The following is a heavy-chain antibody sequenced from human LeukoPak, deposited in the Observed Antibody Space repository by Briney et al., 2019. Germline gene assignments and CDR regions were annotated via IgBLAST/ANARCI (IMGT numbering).Heavy chain of an antibody. V-gene: IGHV3-30-3*01. CDR3: AKASKTYPYCFDY. CDR2: ISYDGSNK. J-gene: IGHJ4*02. Sequence: GGSLRLSCAASGFTFSSYAMHWVRQAPGKGLEWVAVISYDGSNKYYADSVKGRFTISRDNSKNTLYLQMNSLRAEDTAVYYCAKASKTYPYCFDYWGQGTLVTVSS. CDR1: GFTFSSYA.